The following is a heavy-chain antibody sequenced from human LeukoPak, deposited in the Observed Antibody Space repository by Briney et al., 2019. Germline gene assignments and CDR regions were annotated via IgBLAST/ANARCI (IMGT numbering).Heavy chain of an antibody. D-gene: IGHD3-22*01. J-gene: IGHJ2*01. CDR1: GGSIISSIYY. CDR3: ARAYYYDSTNSATWPWYFDL. Sequence: PSETLSLTCTVSGGSIISSIYYWGWIRQPPGKGLEWIGSIYSSGSTYYNPSLKSRVTISVDTSRNQFSLNLSSVTAADTAVYYCARAYYYDSTNSATWPWYFDLWGRGTLVTVSS. CDR2: IYSSGST. V-gene: IGHV4-39*07.